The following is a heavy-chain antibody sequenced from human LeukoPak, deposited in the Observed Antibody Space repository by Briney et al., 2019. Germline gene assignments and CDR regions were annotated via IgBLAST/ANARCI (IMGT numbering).Heavy chain of an antibody. J-gene: IGHJ4*02. Sequence: GASVKVSCKASGYTFTSYGISWVRQAPGQGLEWMGWISAYNGNTNYAQKLQGRVTMTTDTSTSTAYMELRRLRSDDTAVYYCASFDYYDSRLGCFDYWGQGTLVTVSS. D-gene: IGHD3-22*01. CDR2: ISAYNGNT. CDR3: ASFDYYDSRLGCFDY. V-gene: IGHV1-18*01. CDR1: GYTFTSYG.